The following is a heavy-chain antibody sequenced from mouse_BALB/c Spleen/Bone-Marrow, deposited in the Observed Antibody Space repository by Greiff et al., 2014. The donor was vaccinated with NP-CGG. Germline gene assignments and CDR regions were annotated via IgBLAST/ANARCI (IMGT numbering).Heavy chain of an antibody. J-gene: IGHJ4*01. Sequence: QVQLKESGAELVRPGVSVKISCKGSGYTFTDYAMHWVKQSHAKSLEWIGVISTYYGDASYNQKFKGKATMTVDKSSSTAYMELARLTSEDSAIYYCARNGGPCAMDYWGQGTSVTVSS. CDR1: GYTFTDYA. V-gene: IGHV1S137*01. CDR2: ISTYYGDA. CDR3: ARNGGPCAMDY.